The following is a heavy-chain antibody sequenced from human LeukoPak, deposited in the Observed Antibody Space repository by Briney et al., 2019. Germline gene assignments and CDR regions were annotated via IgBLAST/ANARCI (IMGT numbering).Heavy chain of an antibody. D-gene: IGHD2-2*01. V-gene: IGHV1-2*02. CDR3: ARDLSRRCSSTSCPEALAFDI. CDR1: GYTFTCYY. Sequence: GASVKVSCQATGYTFTCYYMHWVRQAPGQGLEWMRWINPNSGGTNYAQKFQGRVTMTRDTSISTAYMELSRLRSYDTAVYYCARDLSRRCSSTSCPEALAFDIWGQGTMVTVSS. CDR2: INPNSGGT. J-gene: IGHJ3*02.